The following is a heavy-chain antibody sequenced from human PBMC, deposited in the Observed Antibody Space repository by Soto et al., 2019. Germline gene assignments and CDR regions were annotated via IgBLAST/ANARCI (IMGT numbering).Heavy chain of an antibody. CDR1: GFTFSSYA. D-gene: IGHD3-22*01. J-gene: IGHJ4*02. CDR2: ISYDGSNK. V-gene: IGHV3-30-3*01. Sequence: PGGSLRLSCAASGFTFSSYAMHWVRQAPGKGLEWVAVISYDGSNKYYADSVKGRFTISRDNSKNTLYLQMNSLRAEDTAVYYCARQMIVVVITTGREGTAEDYWGQGTLVTVSS. CDR3: ARQMIVVVITTGREGTAEDY.